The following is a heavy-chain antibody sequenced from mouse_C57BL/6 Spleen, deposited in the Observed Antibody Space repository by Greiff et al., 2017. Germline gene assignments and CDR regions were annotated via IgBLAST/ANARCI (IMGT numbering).Heavy chain of an antibody. J-gene: IGHJ2*01. D-gene: IGHD1-1*01. V-gene: IGHV5-4*01. CDR2: ISDGGSYT. CDR3: AKEKSYYYGSSYYFDY. CDR1: GFTFSSYA. Sequence: EVKLQESGGGLVKPGGSLKLSCAASGFTFSSYAMSWVRQTPEKRLEWVATISDGGSYTYYPDNVKGRFTISRDNAKNNLYLQMSHLKSEDTAMYYCAKEKSYYYGSSYYFDYWGQGTTLTVSS.